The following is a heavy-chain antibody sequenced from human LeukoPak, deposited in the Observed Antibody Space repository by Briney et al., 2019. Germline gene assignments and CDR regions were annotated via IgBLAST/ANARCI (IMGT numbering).Heavy chain of an antibody. J-gene: IGHJ4*02. V-gene: IGHV4-39*01. CDR1: GVSISTSTHY. D-gene: IGHD2-15*01. CDR2: MFYRGST. Sequence: SETLSLTCTVSGVSISTSTHYWAWIRQPPGKGLEWIASMFYRGSTYYNASLRSRVTLSVDTSMNQFSLKLSSVSASDTATFYCVRQGGWGGAASLVEFWGQGTLVTVSS. CDR3: VRQGGWGGAASLVEF.